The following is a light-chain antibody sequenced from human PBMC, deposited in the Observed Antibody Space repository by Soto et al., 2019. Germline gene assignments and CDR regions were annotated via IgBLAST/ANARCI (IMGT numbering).Light chain of an antibody. CDR2: EVN. CDR1: SSDVGGYNY. J-gene: IGLJ2*01. CDR3: SSFAGSNRVV. Sequence: QSALTQTPSASGSPGQSVTISCTGTSSDVGGYNYVSWYQQHPGKAPKLIIYEVNERPSGVPDRFSGSKSDNTASLTVSGHQTEDEADYYCSSFAGSNRVVFGGGTKLTVL. V-gene: IGLV2-8*01.